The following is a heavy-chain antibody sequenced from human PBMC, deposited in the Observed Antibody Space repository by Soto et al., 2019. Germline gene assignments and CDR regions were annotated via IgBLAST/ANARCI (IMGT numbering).Heavy chain of an antibody. CDR1: GFPFSSDW. CDR3: AREYYGLLTGYYTDY. Sequence: EVQLVDSGGDLVQRGGPRGLSCAAYGFPFSSDWMHWVRQTPGKGPDWAAGIRGDGVITYYADSVTGRFTVSRDNAKNTLSLQRSGLRAEDTAVYYCAREYYGLLTGYYTDYWGQGTLVSVSS. CDR2: IRGDGVIT. J-gene: IGHJ4*02. V-gene: IGHV3-74*01. D-gene: IGHD3-9*01.